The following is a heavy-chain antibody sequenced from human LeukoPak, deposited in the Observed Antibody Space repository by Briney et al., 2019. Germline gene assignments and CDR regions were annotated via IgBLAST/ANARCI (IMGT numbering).Heavy chain of an antibody. D-gene: IGHD5-18*01. J-gene: IGHJ4*02. CDR1: GSSFTNYW. CDR2: INPGDSDT. Sequence: GESLKIFCKGSGSSFTNYWIGWVRQMPGKGLEWMGIINPGDSDTRYSPSFQGLVTISADKSISTAYLQWSSLKASDIAMYYCARSGYSYGLFDYWGQGTLVTVSS. V-gene: IGHV5-51*01. CDR3: ARSGYSYGLFDY.